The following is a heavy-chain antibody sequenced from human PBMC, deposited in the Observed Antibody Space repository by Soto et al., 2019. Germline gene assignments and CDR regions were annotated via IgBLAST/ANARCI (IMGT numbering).Heavy chain of an antibody. CDR2: IIPIFGTA. CDR1: GGTFSSYA. CDR3: AGGLQQPDAFDI. Sequence: QVQLVQSGAEVKKPGSSVKVSCKASGGTFSSYAISWVRQAPGQGLEWMGGIIPIFGTANYAQKFQGIVTITADESTSTSYMALSSLRSEDTAVYYCAGGLQQPDAFDIWCQGTMVTVSS. J-gene: IGHJ3*02. D-gene: IGHD4-4*01. V-gene: IGHV1-69*12.